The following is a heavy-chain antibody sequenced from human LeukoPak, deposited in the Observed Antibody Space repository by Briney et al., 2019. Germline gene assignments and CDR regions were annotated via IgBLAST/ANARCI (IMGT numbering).Heavy chain of an antibody. CDR1: GGSISSGGYY. D-gene: IGHD4-17*01. CDR3: ARETGPSTVTTLEYAFDI. CDR2: IYYSGST. Sequence: SETLSLTCTVSGGSISSGGYYWSWIRQHPGKGLEWIGYIYYSGSTYYNPSLKSRVTISVDTSKNQISLKLSSVTAADTAVYYCARETGPSTVTTLEYAFDIWGQGTMVTVSS. J-gene: IGHJ3*02. V-gene: IGHV4-31*03.